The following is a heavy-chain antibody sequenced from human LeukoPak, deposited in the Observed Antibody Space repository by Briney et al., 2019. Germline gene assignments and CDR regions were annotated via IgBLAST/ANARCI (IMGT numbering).Heavy chain of an antibody. Sequence: RPSETLSLTCTVSGGSISSYYWSWIRQPAGKGLEWLGRVYTSGSTNYNPSLKSRVTMSVDTSKNQFSLKLSSVTAADTAVYYCARGLTPSPRGYSGYGKNYYYYYMDVWGKGTTVTVSS. CDR1: GGSISSYY. CDR3: ARGLTPSPRGYSGYGKNYYYYYMDV. D-gene: IGHD5-12*01. V-gene: IGHV4-4*07. CDR2: VYTSGST. J-gene: IGHJ6*03.